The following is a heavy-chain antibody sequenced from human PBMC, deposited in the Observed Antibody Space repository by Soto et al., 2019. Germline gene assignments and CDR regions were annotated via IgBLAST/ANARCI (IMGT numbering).Heavy chain of an antibody. V-gene: IGHV1-24*01. CDR3: AKSLLPAMIWFDP. Sequence: ASVKVSCKVSGHTLIELSMHWVRQAPGKGLEWMGGFDPEDGETIYAQKFQGRVTITADESTSTAYMELSSLRSEDTAVYYCAKSLLPAMIWFDPWGQGTLVTVSS. D-gene: IGHD2-2*01. CDR1: GHTLIELS. CDR2: FDPEDGET. J-gene: IGHJ5*02.